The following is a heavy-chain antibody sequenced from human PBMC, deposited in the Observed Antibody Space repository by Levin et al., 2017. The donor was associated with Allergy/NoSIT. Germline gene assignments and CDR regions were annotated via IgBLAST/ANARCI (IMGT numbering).Heavy chain of an antibody. CDR3: ARDSRGIAAAGN. Sequence: GGSLRLSCAASGFTLRDYYMSWIRQAPGKGLEWISYISSSGSSIFYADSVRGRFTISRDSAKNSLYLQMNSLRAEDTAVYYCARDSRGIAAAGNWGQGTLVTVSS. CDR2: ISSSGSSI. V-gene: IGHV3-11*01. CDR1: GFTLRDYY. J-gene: IGHJ4*02. D-gene: IGHD6-13*01.